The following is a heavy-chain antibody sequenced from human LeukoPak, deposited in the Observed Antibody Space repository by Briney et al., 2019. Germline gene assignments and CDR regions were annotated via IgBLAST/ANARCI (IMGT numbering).Heavy chain of an antibody. Sequence: PGGSLRLSCAASGFTFSSYALTWVRQAPGKGLECVSGISGSGGSTYYADSLKGRFTISRDNSKNTLYLQINSLRADDTAAFYCARGGLGSAFDNWGQGTLATVSS. CDR3: ARGGLGSAFDN. V-gene: IGHV3-23*01. J-gene: IGHJ4*02. CDR2: ISGSGGST. D-gene: IGHD6-19*01. CDR1: GFTFSSYA.